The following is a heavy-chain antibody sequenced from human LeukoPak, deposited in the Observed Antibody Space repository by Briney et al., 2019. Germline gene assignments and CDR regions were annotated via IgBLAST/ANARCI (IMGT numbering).Heavy chain of an antibody. D-gene: IGHD3-10*01. Sequence: GGSLRLSCAASGFTFSTYAMNWVRQAPGRGLEWVSAISDSAGTTYYADSVKGRFTISRDNSKNTLYLQMNSLRAEDTAVYYCAKDTTLIRGRTRGGAFDIWGQGAMVTVSS. CDR1: GFTFSTYA. CDR3: AKDTTLIRGRTRGGAFDI. CDR2: ISDSAGTT. J-gene: IGHJ3*02. V-gene: IGHV3-23*01.